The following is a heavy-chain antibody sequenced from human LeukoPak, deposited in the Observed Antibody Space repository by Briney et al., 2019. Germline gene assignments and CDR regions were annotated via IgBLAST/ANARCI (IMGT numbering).Heavy chain of an antibody. J-gene: IGHJ5*02. CDR1: GFTFSYYW. V-gene: IGHV3-7*05. CDR2: IKQDGSER. D-gene: IGHD5-24*01. CDR3: ARASNPWLQLT. Sequence: PGGSLRLSCAASGFTFSYYWMIWVRQAPGKGLEWVANIKQDGSERRYADSVRGRFTVSRDNAQTSLYLQMSSLRAEDTALHYCARASNPWLQLTWGQGTLVTVSS.